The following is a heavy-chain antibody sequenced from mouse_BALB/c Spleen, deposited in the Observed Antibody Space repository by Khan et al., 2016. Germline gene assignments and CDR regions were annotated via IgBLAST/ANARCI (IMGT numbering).Heavy chain of an antibody. Sequence: EVQLLETGGGLVQPGGSRGLSCEGSGCTFSGFWMSWVRQTPGKTLEWIGDINSDGSAINYAPSIKDRFTIFRDNDKNTLYLQMNNVRSEDTATYFCLRWGGWNFDVWGAGTTVTVSS. CDR1: GCTFSGFW. V-gene: IGHV11-2*02. CDR2: INSDGSAI. J-gene: IGHJ1*01. CDR3: LRWGGWNFDV.